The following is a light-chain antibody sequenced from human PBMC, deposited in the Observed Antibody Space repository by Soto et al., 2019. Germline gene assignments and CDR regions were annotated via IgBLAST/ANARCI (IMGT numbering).Light chain of an antibody. CDR3: QQYSSSPLT. CDR1: QSVSSN. Sequence: EIVMTQSPATLSVSPVERVTLSCRASQSVSSNLAWYQQKPGQAPRLLIHSASSRATGIPDRFSGSGSGTDFTLTISRLEPEDFAVYYCQQYSSSPLTFGGGTKV. V-gene: IGKV3-20*01. CDR2: SAS. J-gene: IGKJ4*01.